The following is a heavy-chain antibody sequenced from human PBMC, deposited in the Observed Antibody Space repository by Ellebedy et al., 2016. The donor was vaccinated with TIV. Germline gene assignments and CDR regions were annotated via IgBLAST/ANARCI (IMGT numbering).Heavy chain of an antibody. CDR2: INNDGSST. V-gene: IGHV3-74*01. CDR3: ARGMIRFGGIIVED. D-gene: IGHD3-16*02. Sequence: GESLKISCAASGFTFISYWMHWVRQAPGKGLVWVSRINNDGSSTTYADSVKGRFTISRDNAENTVYLQMDSLGADDTAVYYCARGMIRFGGIIVEDWGQGTLVTVSS. J-gene: IGHJ4*02. CDR1: GFTFISYW.